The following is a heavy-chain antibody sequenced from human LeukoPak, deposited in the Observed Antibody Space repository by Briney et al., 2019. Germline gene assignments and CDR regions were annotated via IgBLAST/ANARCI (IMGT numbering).Heavy chain of an antibody. Sequence: PSETLSLTCTVSGGSISSYYWSWIRQPAGKGLEWIGRIYTSGSTNYTPSLKSRVTMSVDTSKNQFSLKLSSVTAADTAVYYCARSYYYGSGSQPPYYYYYYYMDVWGKGTTVTMSS. CDR1: GGSISSYY. D-gene: IGHD3-10*01. V-gene: IGHV4-4*07. J-gene: IGHJ6*03. CDR3: ARSYYYGSGSQPPYYYYYYYMDV. CDR2: IYTSGST.